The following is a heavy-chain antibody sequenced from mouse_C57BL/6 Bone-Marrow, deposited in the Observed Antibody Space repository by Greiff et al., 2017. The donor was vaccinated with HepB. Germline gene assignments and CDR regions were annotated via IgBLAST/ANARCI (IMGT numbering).Heavy chain of an antibody. J-gene: IGHJ3*01. CDR3: TSWGYSSGYGAY. V-gene: IGHV14-4*01. Sequence: VQLQQSGAELVRPGASVKLSCTASGFNIKDDYMPWVKQRPEQGLEWIGWIDPENGDTEYASKFQGKATITADTSSNTAYLQLSSLTSEDTAVYYCTSWGYSSGYGAYWGQGTRVTVSA. CDR1: GFNIKDDY. D-gene: IGHD3-2*02. CDR2: IDPENGDT.